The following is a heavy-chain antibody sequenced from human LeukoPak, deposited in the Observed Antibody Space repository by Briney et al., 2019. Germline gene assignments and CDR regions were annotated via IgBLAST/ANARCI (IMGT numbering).Heavy chain of an antibody. V-gene: IGHV3-33*01. CDR3: ARASPRSANFDY. CDR2: IWYDGGNK. J-gene: IGHJ4*02. Sequence: PGGSLRLSCAASGYSLSNYGMHWVRQAPGKGLEWVAVIWYDGGNKYYGDSVKGRFTISRDTSKNTMYLQMNSLRAEDTAVYYCARASPRSANFDYWGQGTLVTVSS. CDR1: GYSLSNYG.